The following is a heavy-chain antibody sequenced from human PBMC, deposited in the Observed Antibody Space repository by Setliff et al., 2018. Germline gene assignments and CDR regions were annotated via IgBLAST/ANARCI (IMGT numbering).Heavy chain of an antibody. J-gene: IGHJ5*01. D-gene: IGHD1-1*01. CDR3: ARTTGSTHNWLDS. Sequence: KPSETLSLTCTVSGDSISSGSYHWSWIRKPAGKGLEWIGRIHPSGSTNYNPSLKSRVTISVDTSKNQFSLKVSSVTAADTAVYYCARTTGSTHNWLDSWGPGTLVTVSS. V-gene: IGHV4-61*02. CDR2: IHPSGST. CDR1: GDSISSGSYH.